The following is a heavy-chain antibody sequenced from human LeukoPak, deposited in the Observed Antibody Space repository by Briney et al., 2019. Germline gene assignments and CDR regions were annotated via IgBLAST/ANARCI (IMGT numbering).Heavy chain of an antibody. J-gene: IGHJ3*02. D-gene: IGHD1-26*01. Sequence: ASVKVSCKASGYSFTSHYMHWVRQAPGQGLEWLGLINPSGSSTLYAQKFQGRVTMTRDMSTSTVYMELSSLRSEDTAVYYCARGPPTSGSYYAFDIWGQGTMVTVSS. CDR2: INPSGSST. CDR1: GYSFTSHY. CDR3: ARGPPTSGSYYAFDI. V-gene: IGHV1-46*01.